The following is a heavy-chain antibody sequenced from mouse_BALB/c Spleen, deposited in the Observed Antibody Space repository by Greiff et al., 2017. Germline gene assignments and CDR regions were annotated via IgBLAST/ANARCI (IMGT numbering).Heavy chain of an antibody. Sequence: EVQLQESGPELVKPGASVKMSCKASGYTFTSYVMHWVKQKPGQGLEWIGYINPYNDGTKYNEKFKGKATLTSDKSSSTAYMELSSLTSEDSAVYYCARKGFYYDFDYWGQGTTLTVSS. D-gene: IGHD1-1*01. CDR2: INPYNDGT. CDR3: ARKGFYYDFDY. CDR1: GYTFTSYV. J-gene: IGHJ2*01. V-gene: IGHV1-14*01.